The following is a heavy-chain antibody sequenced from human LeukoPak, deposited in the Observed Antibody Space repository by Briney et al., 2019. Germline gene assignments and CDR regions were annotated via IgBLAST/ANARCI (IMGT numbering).Heavy chain of an antibody. J-gene: IGHJ3*02. CDR1: GGSFSGYY. Sequence: SETLSLTCAVYGGSFSGYYWSWIRQPPGKGQEWIGEINHSGSTNYNPSLKSRVTISVDTSKNQFSLQLSSVTAADTAVYYCVRHCCSSPSKRTFDIWGQGTLVAVSS. V-gene: IGHV4-34*01. CDR2: INHSGST. D-gene: IGHD2-15*01. CDR3: VRHCCSSPSKRTFDI.